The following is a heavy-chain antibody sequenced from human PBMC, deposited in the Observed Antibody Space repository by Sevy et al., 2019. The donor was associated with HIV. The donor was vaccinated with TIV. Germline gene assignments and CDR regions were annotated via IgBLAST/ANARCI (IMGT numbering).Heavy chain of an antibody. CDR3: ARERAPRAWQQRDAFDI. V-gene: IGHV3-53*01. J-gene: IGHJ3*02. CDR2: IYSGGST. CDR1: GFTVSSNY. Sequence: GGSLRLSCAASGFTVSSNYMSWVRQAPGKGLEWVSVIYSGGSTYYADSVKGRFTISSDKSKNTQYLQMNSLRAEDTAVYYCARERAPRAWQQRDAFDIWGQGTMVTVSS. D-gene: IGHD6-13*01.